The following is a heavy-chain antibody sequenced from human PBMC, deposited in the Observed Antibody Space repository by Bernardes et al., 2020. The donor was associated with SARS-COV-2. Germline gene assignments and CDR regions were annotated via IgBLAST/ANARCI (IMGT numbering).Heavy chain of an antibody. D-gene: IGHD3-22*01. Sequence: GACLKNSCNGSGYSVTRYWIGWVRPIPGKGLEWLGIIYPGDSDTRYSPSFQGQVTISADKSISTAYLQWSSLKASDTAMYYCARGPGNYYDSSGYFGYWGQGTLVTVSS. J-gene: IGHJ4*02. CDR1: GYSVTRYW. CDR2: IYPGDSDT. CDR3: ARGPGNYYDSSGYFGY. V-gene: IGHV5-51*01.